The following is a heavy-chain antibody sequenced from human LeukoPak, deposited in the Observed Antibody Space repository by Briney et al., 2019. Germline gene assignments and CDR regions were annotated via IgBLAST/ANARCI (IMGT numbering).Heavy chain of an antibody. Sequence: SETLSLTCTVSGGSISSYYWSWIRQPPGKGLEWIGYIYYSGSTNYNPSLKSRVTISVDTSKNQFSLKLSSVTAADTAVYYCARGGDSSGSLTDWGQGTLVTVSS. CDR1: GGSISSYY. V-gene: IGHV4-59*01. J-gene: IGHJ4*02. CDR2: IYYSGST. CDR3: ARGGDSSGSLTD. D-gene: IGHD3-22*01.